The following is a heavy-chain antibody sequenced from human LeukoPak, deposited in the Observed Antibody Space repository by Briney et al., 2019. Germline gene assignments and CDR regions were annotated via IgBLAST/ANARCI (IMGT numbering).Heavy chain of an antibody. CDR1: GGSISSSSYY. J-gene: IGHJ4*02. Sequence: PSETLSLTCTVSGGSISSSSYYWGWIRQPPGKGLEWIASIYYSGITYYNPSLKSRITLSVDTSKNQFSLKLTSVTAADTAVYYCARVDYGDTIDYWGQGTLVTVSS. V-gene: IGHV4-39*07. D-gene: IGHD4-17*01. CDR2: IYYSGIT. CDR3: ARVDYGDTIDY.